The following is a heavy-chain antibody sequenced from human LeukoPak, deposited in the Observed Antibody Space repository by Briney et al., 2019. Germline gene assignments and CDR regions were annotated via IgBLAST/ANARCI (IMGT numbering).Heavy chain of an antibody. D-gene: IGHD5-24*01. V-gene: IGHV3-30*02. CDR3: AKGLGWKMATLGLFYMDV. CDR2: IRHDGSNK. CDR1: GFTFSSYG. J-gene: IGHJ6*03. Sequence: PGGSLRLSCAPSGFTFSSYGMHWVRQAPGKGLEWLAYIRHDGSNKYYADWVKGRFTISRDNSKNTVYLQMNSLRAEDTAVYYCAKGLGWKMATLGLFYMDVWGEGTTVTV.